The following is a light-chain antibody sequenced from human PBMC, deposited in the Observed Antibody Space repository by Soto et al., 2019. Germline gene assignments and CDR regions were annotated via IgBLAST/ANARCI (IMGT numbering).Light chain of an antibody. CDR1: SSDVGSYNL. J-gene: IGLJ2*01. CDR2: EGS. CDR3: QSYDTSLSGVI. Sequence: QSALTQPASVSGSPGQSITISCTGTSSDVGSYNLVSWYQQHPGKAPKLMIYEGSKRPSGVSNRFSGSKSGTSASLAITGLQGEDEANYYCQSYDTSLSGVIFGAGTKLTVL. V-gene: IGLV2-14*02.